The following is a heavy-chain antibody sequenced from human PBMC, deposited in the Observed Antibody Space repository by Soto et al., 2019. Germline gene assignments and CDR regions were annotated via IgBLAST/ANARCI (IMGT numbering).Heavy chain of an antibody. CDR1: GFTFSSYA. V-gene: IGHV3-23*01. CDR2: ISGSGGST. Sequence: GGSLRLSCAAPGFTFSSYAMSWVRQAPGKGLEWVSAISGSGGSTYYADSVKGRFTISRDNSKNTLYLQMNSLRAEDTVVYYCAKGNSWSPALVLDIWGQGTMVTVSS. CDR3: AKGNSWSPALVLDI. J-gene: IGHJ3*02. D-gene: IGHD1-7*01.